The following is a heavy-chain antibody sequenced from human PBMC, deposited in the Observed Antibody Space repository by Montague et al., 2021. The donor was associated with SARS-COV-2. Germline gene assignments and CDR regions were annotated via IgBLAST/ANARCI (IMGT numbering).Heavy chain of an antibody. V-gene: IGHV4-39*07. CDR3: AGGLAGYYGSGSYGGMDV. Sequence: SETLSLTCTVSGGSISSSSYYWGWIRQPPGKGLEWIGSIYYSGSTYYNPSLKSRVTISVDTSKNQFSLKLSSVTAADTAVYYCAGGLAGYYGSGSYGGMDVWGQGTTVTVSS. J-gene: IGHJ6*02. CDR1: GGSISSSSYY. D-gene: IGHD3-10*01. CDR2: IYYSGST.